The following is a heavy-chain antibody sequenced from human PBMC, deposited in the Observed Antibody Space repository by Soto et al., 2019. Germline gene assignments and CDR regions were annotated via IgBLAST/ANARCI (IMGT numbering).Heavy chain of an antibody. CDR2: VYWHNDK. J-gene: IGHJ5*01. CDR1: GVSITNTGVT. Sequence: QINLKESRPSLVKPTQTLTLTCTLSGVSITNTGVTVGWNRQPPGKALEWLALVYWHNDKRYNPSLRNRLTIDKDTSKNRLVLTLANLGHVATSTYYGAHSHFESLTGTFDSCGRGPLATLSA. CDR3: AHSHFESLTGTFDS. V-gene: IGHV2-5*01. D-gene: IGHD3-9*01.